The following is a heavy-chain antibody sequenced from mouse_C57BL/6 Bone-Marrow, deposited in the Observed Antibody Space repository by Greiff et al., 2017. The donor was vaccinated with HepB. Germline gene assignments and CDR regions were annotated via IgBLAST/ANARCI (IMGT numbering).Heavy chain of an antibody. CDR3: ARVYKGYYDGDFDY. D-gene: IGHD2-3*01. CDR1: GYTFTNYW. J-gene: IGHJ2*01. V-gene: IGHV1-63*01. CDR2: IYPGGGYT. Sequence: QVQLQQSGAELVRPGTSVKMSCKASGYTFTNYWIGWAKQRPGHGLEWIGDIYPGGGYTNYNEKFKGKATLTVDKSSSTAYMQLSSLTSEDSAIYYCARVYKGYYDGDFDYWGQGTTLTVSS.